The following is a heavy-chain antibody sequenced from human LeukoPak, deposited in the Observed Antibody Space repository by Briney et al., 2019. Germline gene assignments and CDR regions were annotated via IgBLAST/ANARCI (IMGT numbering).Heavy chain of an antibody. CDR1: GFTFSSYW. CDR2: ISGSGGST. D-gene: IGHD2-2*01. J-gene: IGHJ6*02. V-gene: IGHV3-23*01. Sequence: GGSLRLSCAASGFTFSSYWMHWVRQAPGKGLEWVSAISGSGGSTYYADSVKGRFTISRDNSKNTLYLQMNSLRAEDTAVYYCAKDRTWPAYYYYGMDVWGQGTTVTVSS. CDR3: AKDRTWPAYYYYGMDV.